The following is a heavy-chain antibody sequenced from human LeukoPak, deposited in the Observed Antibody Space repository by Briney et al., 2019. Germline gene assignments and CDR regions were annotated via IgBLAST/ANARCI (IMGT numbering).Heavy chain of an antibody. V-gene: IGHV1-69*13. CDR3: ARDPRVTGTTRAFDT. D-gene: IGHD1-7*01. J-gene: IGHJ3*02. CDR1: GGTFSSYA. Sequence: SVKVSCKASGGTFSSYAISWVRQAPGQGLEWMGGIIPIFGTANYAQKFQGRVTITADESTSTAYMELSSLRSEDTAVYYCARDPRVTGTTRAFDTWGQGTMVTVSS. CDR2: IIPIFGTA.